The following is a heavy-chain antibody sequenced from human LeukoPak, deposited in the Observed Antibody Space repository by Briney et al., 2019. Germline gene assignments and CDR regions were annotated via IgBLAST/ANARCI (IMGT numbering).Heavy chain of an antibody. J-gene: IGHJ4*02. CDR3: ATDIDYYGSGTDYKRG. D-gene: IGHD3-10*01. CDR2: FDPEDGET. V-gene: IGHV1-24*01. CDR1: GYTLTELS. Sequence: GASVKVSCKVSGYTLTELSMHWVRQAPGKGLEWMGGFDPEDGETIYAQRFRGRVNMTEDTSTDTAYMELSSLRSEDTPVYYCATDIDYYGSGTDYKRGWGQGTLVTVSS.